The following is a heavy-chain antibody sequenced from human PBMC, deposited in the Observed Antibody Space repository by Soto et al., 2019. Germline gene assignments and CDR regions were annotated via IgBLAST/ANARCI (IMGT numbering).Heavy chain of an antibody. V-gene: IGHV4-31*03. D-gene: IGHD6-13*01. CDR3: ARSVGSSSPAWFDP. CDR1: GGSISSGGYY. J-gene: IGHJ5*02. Sequence: RSLTFTVSGGSISSGGYYWSWIRQHPGKGLEWIGYIYYSGSTYYNPSLKSRVTISVDTSKNQFSLKLSSVTAADTAVYYCARSVGSSSPAWFDPWGQGTLVTVSS. CDR2: IYYSGST.